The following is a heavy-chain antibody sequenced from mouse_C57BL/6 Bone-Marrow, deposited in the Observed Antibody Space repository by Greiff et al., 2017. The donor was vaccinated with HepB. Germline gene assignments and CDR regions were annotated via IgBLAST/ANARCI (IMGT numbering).Heavy chain of an antibody. CDR2: INPGSGGT. J-gene: IGHJ4*01. V-gene: IGHV1-54*01. Sequence: VQLQQSGAELVRPGTSVKVSCKASGYAFTNYLIEWVKQRPGQGLEWIGVINPGSGGTNYNEKFKGKATLTADKSSSTAYMQLSSLTSEDSAVYFCARERGFYYAMDYWGQGTSVTVSS. CDR3: ARERGFYYAMDY. CDR1: GYAFTNYL.